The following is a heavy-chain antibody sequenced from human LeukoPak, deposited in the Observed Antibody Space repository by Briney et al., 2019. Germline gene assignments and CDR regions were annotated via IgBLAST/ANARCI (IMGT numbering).Heavy chain of an antibody. Sequence: GGSLRLSCAASGFTFSSYSMNWVRQAPGKGLEWVSSISSSSSYIYYADSVKGRFIISRDDSKNTVSLQMSSLRAEDTAIYYCVPHPGGNFPGFASWGQGTLVTVSS. CDR3: VPHPGGNFPGFAS. D-gene: IGHD1-26*01. J-gene: IGHJ4*02. CDR1: GFTFSSYS. CDR2: ISSSSSYI. V-gene: IGHV3-21*04.